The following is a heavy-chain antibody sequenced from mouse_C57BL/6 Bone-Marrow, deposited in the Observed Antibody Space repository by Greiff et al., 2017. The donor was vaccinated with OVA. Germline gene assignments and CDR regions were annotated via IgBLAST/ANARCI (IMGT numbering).Heavy chain of an antibody. CDR2: ISNGGGST. CDR1: GFTFSDYY. CDR3: ARRGQLRLPYAMDY. V-gene: IGHV5-12*01. Sequence: EVQRVESGGGLVQPGGSLKLSCAASGFTFSDYYMYWVRQTPEKRLEWVAYISNGGGSTYYPDTVKGRFTISRDNAKNTLYLQMSRLKSEDTAMYYCARRGQLRLPYAMDYWGQGTSVTVSS. D-gene: IGHD3-2*02. J-gene: IGHJ4*01.